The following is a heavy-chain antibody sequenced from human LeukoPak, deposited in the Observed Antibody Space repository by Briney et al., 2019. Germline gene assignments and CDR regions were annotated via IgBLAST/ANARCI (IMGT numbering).Heavy chain of an antibody. CDR2: IKQDGSEK. D-gene: IGHD5-24*01. CDR1: GFTFSSYA. CDR3: VNRDGGWLQSSGMDV. Sequence: GGSLRLSCAASGFTFSSYAMSWVRQAPGKGLEWVANIKQDGSEKNYVDSVKGRFTISRDNAKNSLSLQMHSLRAEDTAIYYCVNRDGGWLQSSGMDVWGQGTAVTVSS. J-gene: IGHJ6*02. V-gene: IGHV3-7*03.